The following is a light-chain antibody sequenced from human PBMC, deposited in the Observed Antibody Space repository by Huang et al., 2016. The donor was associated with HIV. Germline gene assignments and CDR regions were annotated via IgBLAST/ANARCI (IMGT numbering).Light chain of an antibody. J-gene: IGKJ1*01. CDR2: DSS. CDR1: QAIKTS. Sequence: IVITQSPVTLSVSPGERATLSCGANQAIKTSLAWYQQRLGQPPRRLIYDSSARATGVPARFSGSGSGTNFTLTISSLQSEDFAVYYCQHYGNWPPWTFGPGTKVEMK. V-gene: IGKV3-15*01. CDR3: QHYGNWPPWT.